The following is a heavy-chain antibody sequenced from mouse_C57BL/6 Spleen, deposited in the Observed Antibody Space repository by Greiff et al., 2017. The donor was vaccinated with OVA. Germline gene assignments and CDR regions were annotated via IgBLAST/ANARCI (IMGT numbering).Heavy chain of an antibody. CDR2: IDPSDSYT. V-gene: IGHV1-69*01. Sequence: QVQLKQPGAELVMPGASVKLSCKASGYTFTSYWMHWVKQRPGQGLEWIGEIDPSDSYTNYNQKFKGKSTLTVDKSSSTAYMQLSSLTSEDSAVYYCARWGPSSPEYWGQGTTLTVSS. CDR1: GYTFTSYW. CDR3: ARWGPSSPEY. J-gene: IGHJ2*01.